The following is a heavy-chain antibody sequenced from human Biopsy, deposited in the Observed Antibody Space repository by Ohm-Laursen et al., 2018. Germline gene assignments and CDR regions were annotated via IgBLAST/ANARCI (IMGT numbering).Heavy chain of an antibody. CDR1: GGSIGNFY. J-gene: IGHJ4*02. CDR3: ARCAGGGSCYAGFDH. Sequence: SETLSLTCTVSGGSIGNFYWTWIRQSPGEGLEYIGYIYYSGFTHYNPSLKSRVAISVDTSRNQFSLKMNSLTAADTAVYFCARCAGGGSCYAGFDHWGRGSLVTVSS. CDR2: IYYSGFT. V-gene: IGHV4-59*08. D-gene: IGHD2-15*01.